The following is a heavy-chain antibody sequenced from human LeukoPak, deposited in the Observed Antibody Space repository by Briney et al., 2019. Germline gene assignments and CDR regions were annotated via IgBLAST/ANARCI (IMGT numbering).Heavy chain of an antibody. V-gene: IGHV3-11*01. D-gene: IGHD3-16*01. CDR3: ARVYIWGSFPDYMDV. Sequence: GGSLRLSCAASGFTFSDYYMSWIRQAPGKGLEWVSYIGSSGSTIYDADSVRGRFTISRDNAKNPLYLQMYSLRAEDTAVYYCARVYIWGSFPDYMDVWGKGTTVTVSS. CDR2: IGSSGSTI. CDR1: GFTFSDYY. J-gene: IGHJ6*03.